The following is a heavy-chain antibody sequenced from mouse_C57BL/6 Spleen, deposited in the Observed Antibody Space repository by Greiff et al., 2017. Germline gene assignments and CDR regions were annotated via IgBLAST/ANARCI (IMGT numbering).Heavy chain of an antibody. CDR1: GYTFTSYW. CDR3: ARTTTVVDYFDD. D-gene: IGHD1-1*01. J-gene: IGHJ2*01. V-gene: IGHV1-55*01. CDR2: IYPGSGST. Sequence: QVQLQQPGAELVKPGASVKMSCKASGYTFTSYWITWVKQRPGQGLEWIGDIYPGSGSTNYNEKFKSKATLTVDTSSSTAYMQLSSLTSEDSAVYYCARTTTVVDYFDDWGQGTTLTVSS.